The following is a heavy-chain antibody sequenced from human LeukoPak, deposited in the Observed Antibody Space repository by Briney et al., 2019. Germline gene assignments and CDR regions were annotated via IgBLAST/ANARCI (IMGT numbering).Heavy chain of an antibody. CDR2: ISSSSSYI. CDR3: ARDATSSPWYFDL. CDR1: GFTFSSYS. D-gene: IGHD2-2*01. V-gene: IGHV3-21*01. J-gene: IGHJ2*01. Sequence: PGGSLRLSCAASGFTFSSYSMNWVRQAPGKGLEWVSSISSSSSYIYYADSVKGRFTISRDNAKNSLYLQMNSLRAEDTAVYYCARDATSSPWYFDLWGRGTLVTVSS.